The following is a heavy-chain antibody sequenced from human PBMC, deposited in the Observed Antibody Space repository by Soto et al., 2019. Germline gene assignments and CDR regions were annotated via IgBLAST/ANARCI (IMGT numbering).Heavy chain of an antibody. CDR3: AREGTYSFGANYYGLDV. CDR2: IIPIFGTA. J-gene: IGHJ6*02. D-gene: IGHD5-18*01. CDR1: GGTFSSYA. Sequence: ASVKVSCKASGGTFSSYAISWVRQAPGQGLEWMGGIIPIFGTANYAQKFQGRVTITADESTSTAYMELNSLRAEDTAVYYCAREGTYSFGANYYGLDVWGPGTTVTVSS. V-gene: IGHV1-69*13.